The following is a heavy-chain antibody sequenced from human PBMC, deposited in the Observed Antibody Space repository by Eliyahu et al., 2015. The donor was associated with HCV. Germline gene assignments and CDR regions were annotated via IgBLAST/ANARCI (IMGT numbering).Heavy chain of an antibody. Sequence: QLQLQESGPGLLKPSETLSLTCTVSGASXPSGSHXWGWXRQPPXTGPQXIGSIYDSERSYFNPSLKSRVTMSVDTSKNQFSLKLSSVTAADTAVYYCASRPLYSSGYFDSWGLGTLVTVSS. CDR3: ASRPLYSSGYFDS. J-gene: IGHJ4*02. V-gene: IGHV4-39*01. CDR1: GASXPSGSHX. D-gene: IGHD6-19*01. CDR2: IYDSERS.